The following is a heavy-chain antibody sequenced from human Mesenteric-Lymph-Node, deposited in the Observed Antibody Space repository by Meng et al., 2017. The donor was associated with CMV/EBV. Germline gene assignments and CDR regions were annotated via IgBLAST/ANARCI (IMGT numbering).Heavy chain of an antibody. Sequence: GGSLRLSCKGSGYSFTIYWIAWVRQMPGKGLEWMGIIYPGDSDTKYSPSFQGQVTISADKSISTAYLQWSSLKASDTAMYYCASTISGWSLDDAFDIWGQGTMVTVSS. CDR1: GYSFTIYW. J-gene: IGHJ3*02. D-gene: IGHD6-19*01. V-gene: IGHV5-51*01. CDR3: ASTISGWSLDDAFDI. CDR2: IYPGDSDT.